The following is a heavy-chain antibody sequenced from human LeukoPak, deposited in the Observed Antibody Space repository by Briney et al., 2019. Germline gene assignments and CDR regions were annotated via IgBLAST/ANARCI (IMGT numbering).Heavy chain of an antibody. D-gene: IGHD3-22*01. CDR1: GFTFSSYW. V-gene: IGHV3-7*01. J-gene: IGHJ4*02. Sequence: TGGSLRLSCAASGFTFSSYWMSWVRQAPGKGLEWVANIKQDGSEKYYVDSVKGRLTISRDNAKNSLYLQMNSLRAEDTAVYCCASLGRPVGWLYYWGQGTLVTVSS. CDR2: IKQDGSEK. CDR3: ASLGRPVGWLYY.